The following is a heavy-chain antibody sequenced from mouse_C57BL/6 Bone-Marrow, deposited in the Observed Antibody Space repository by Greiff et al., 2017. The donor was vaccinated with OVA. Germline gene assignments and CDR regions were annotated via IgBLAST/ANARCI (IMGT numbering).Heavy chain of an antibody. V-gene: IGHV5-6*01. J-gene: IGHJ4*01. CDR2: ISSGGSYT. D-gene: IGHD1-1*01. CDR1: GFTFSSYG. Sequence: EVQGVESGGDLVKPGGSLKLSCAASGFTFSSYGMSWVRQTPDKRLEWVATISSGGSYTYYPDSVKGRFTISRDNAKNTLYLQMSSLKSEDTAMYYWASPHYYGSSYAMDYWGQGTSVTVSS. CDR3: ASPHYYGSSYAMDY.